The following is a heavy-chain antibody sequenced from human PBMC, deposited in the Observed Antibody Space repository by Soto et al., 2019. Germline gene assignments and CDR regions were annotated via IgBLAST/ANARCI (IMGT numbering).Heavy chain of an antibody. V-gene: IGHV6-1*01. D-gene: IGHD1-26*01. CDR3: ARHSARYFDG. CDR1: WDSVSSNRAT. CDR2: TYYRSKWYN. J-gene: IGHJ4*03. Sequence: PSQTLSLTCAISWDSVSSNRATWNWIRQSPSRGLEWLERTYYRSKWYNDYAESVKSRIGINPDTSKNQFSLQLNSVTPEDTALYYRARHSARYFDGCGRGTLFT.